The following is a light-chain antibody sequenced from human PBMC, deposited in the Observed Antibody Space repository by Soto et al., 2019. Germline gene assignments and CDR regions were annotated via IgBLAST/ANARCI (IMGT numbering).Light chain of an antibody. Sequence: QSALTQPASVSGSPGQSMTISCTGTSNDVGGYNYVSWYQQHPGKAPKLMIYDVSNRPSGVSNRFSGSKSGNTASLTISGLQAEDEADYYCSSYTSSSTVFGGGTKLTVL. J-gene: IGLJ2*01. V-gene: IGLV2-14*01. CDR3: SSYTSSSTV. CDR2: DVS. CDR1: SNDVGGYNY.